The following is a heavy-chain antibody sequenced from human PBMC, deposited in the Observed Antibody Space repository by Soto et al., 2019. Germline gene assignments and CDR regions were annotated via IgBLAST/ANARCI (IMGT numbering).Heavy chain of an antibody. J-gene: IGHJ6*02. CDR1: GLIFSDYH. D-gene: IGHD6-19*01. V-gene: IGHV3-72*01. Sequence: EVQLVESGGGLVQPGGSLRLSCAASGLIFSDYHMDWVRQAPGKGLEWVGRIRRKANSYTTGYAASVKGRFTISRDDSKNSLYLQMNSLKSEDTAVYYCAMLGGWSGGSSGMDVWGQGTTVTVSS. CDR2: IRRKANSYTT. CDR3: AMLGGWSGGSSGMDV.